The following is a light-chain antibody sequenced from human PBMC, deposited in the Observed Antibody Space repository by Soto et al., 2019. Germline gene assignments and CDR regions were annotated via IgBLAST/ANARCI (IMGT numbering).Light chain of an antibody. V-gene: IGKV1-33*01. J-gene: IGKJ2*01. Sequence: DIQMTQSPSSLSASVGDRVTITCQASQDINKYLNWYQQKPGKAPKLLIYDASNLETGVAFRFSGSGSGTDFTFTISSLQPEDIAAYYCQQYFSLPYTFGQGTNLELK. CDR3: QQYFSLPYT. CDR2: DAS. CDR1: QDINKY.